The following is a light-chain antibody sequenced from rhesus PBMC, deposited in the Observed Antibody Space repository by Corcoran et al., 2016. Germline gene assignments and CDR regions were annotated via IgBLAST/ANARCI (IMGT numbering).Light chain of an antibody. CDR3: LQYSNSPWT. V-gene: IGKV1-22*01. CDR1: QGISSW. J-gene: IGKJ1*01. Sequence: DIQMTQSPSSLSASVGDKVTITCRASQGISSWLAWYQQKPGKAPKLLIYKASRLESGVPSRFSGSGSGTDFTLTISSLQPEDFATYYCLQYSNSPWTFGQGTKVEIK. CDR2: KAS.